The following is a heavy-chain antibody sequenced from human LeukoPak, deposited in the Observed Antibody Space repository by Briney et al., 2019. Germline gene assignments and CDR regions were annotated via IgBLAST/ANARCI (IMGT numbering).Heavy chain of an antibody. CDR1: GYIFTSYG. Sequence: RASVKVSCKASGYIFTSYGISWVRQAPGEGLEWMGWISTNSDEIHYARKFQGRVTLTTGTSASTAYLEVRSLSSDDTAVYYCARDPYHEILPGFGSAMAHWGQGTRVTVSS. J-gene: IGHJ4*02. V-gene: IGHV1-18*01. D-gene: IGHD3-9*01. CDR3: ARDPYHEILPGFGSAMAH. CDR2: ISTNSDEI.